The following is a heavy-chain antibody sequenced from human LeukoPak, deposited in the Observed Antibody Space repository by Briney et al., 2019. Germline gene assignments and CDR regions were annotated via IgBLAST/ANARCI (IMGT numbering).Heavy chain of an antibody. D-gene: IGHD2-2*01. J-gene: IGHJ6*03. CDR1: GDSISSYY. CDR2: FYTSGST. Sequence: SETLSLTCTVSGDSISSYYWSWIRQPAGKGLEWIGRFYTSGSTNYNPSLKSRVTMSVDTSKNQFSLKLSSVTAADTAVYYCARDFRYQPSNYYYYMDVWGKGTTVTVSS. CDR3: ARDFRYQPSNYYYYMDV. V-gene: IGHV4-4*07.